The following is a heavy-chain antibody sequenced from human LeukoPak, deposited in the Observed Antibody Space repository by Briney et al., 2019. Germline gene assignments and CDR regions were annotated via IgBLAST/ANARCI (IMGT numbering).Heavy chain of an antibody. D-gene: IGHD5-12*01. CDR1: GFTFSSYW. J-gene: IGHJ3*02. Sequence: GGSLRLSCAASGFTFSSYWMNWARQAPGKGLEWVASINHNGNVNYYVDSVKGRFTISRDNAKNSLYLQMNSLRAEDTAVYYCARSGSRGDASDIWGQGTKVTVSS. V-gene: IGHV3-7*03. CDR2: INHNGNVN. CDR3: ARSGSRGDASDI.